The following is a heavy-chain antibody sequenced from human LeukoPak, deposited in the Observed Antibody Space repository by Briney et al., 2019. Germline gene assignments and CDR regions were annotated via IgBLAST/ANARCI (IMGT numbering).Heavy chain of an antibody. J-gene: IGHJ4*02. V-gene: IGHV3-48*04. CDR3: ARDQGASSGLADY. CDR1: GFTFSSYS. Sequence: GGSLRLSCAASGFTFSSYSMNWVRQAPGKRLEWVPYISSSSTIYYADSVKGRFTISRDNAKNSLYLQMNSLRAEDTAVYYCARDQGASSGLADYWGQGTLVTVSS. CDR2: ISSSSTI. D-gene: IGHD6-19*01.